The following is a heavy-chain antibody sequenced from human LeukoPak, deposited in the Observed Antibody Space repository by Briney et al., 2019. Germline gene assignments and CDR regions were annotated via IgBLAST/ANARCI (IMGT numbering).Heavy chain of an antibody. J-gene: IGHJ3*02. CDR2: IYYSGST. Sequence: PSETLSLTCTISGGSISYYYWSWIRQPPGKGLEWIGYIYYSGSTNYNPSLKSRVTISVDTSKNQFFLKLSSVTAADTAVYYCARAPSNYNILTGYYPDAFDIWGQGTMVTVSS. CDR3: ARAPSNYNILTGYYPDAFDI. CDR1: GGSISYYY. D-gene: IGHD3-9*01. V-gene: IGHV4-59*01.